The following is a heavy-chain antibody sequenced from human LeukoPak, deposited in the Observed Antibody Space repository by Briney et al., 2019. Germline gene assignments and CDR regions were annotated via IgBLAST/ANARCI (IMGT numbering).Heavy chain of an antibody. CDR3: AGRARLGAPGY. Sequence: TSETLSLTCAVYGGPFSGYYWNWIRQPPGKGLEWIGEINHSGRTNYNPSLKSRVTISVVTSRNHFSLKLNSVTAADTAVYYCAGRARLGAPGYWGQGSLVTVSS. D-gene: IGHD5-12*01. CDR2: INHSGRT. J-gene: IGHJ4*02. CDR1: GGPFSGYY. V-gene: IGHV4-34*01.